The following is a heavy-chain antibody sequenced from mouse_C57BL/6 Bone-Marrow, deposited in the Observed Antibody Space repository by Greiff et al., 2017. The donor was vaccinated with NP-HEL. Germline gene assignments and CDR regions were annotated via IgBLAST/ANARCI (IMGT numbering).Heavy chain of an antibody. V-gene: IGHV1-85*01. J-gene: IGHJ4*01. CDR1: GYTFTSYD. CDR2: IYPRDGST. D-gene: IGHD1-1*01. Sequence: QVQLKESGPELVKPGASVKLSCKASGYTFTSYDINWVKQRPGQGLEWIGWIYPRDGSTKYNEKFKGKATLTVDTSSSTAYMELHSLTSEDSAVYFCARKDYYGSRNYAMDYWGQGTSVTVSS. CDR3: ARKDYYGSRNYAMDY.